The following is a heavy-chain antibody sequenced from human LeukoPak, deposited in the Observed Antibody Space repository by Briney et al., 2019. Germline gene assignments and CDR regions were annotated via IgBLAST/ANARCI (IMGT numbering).Heavy chain of an antibody. CDR2: TYGSN. Sequence: TLSLTCTVSGDSISSGGYYWSWIRQHPGKGLEWIGYTYGSNNYNPALTSRVTISVDTSNNQISLKLRSVTAADTAVYYCAREQGRLIDYWGQGALVTVSS. V-gene: IGHV4-31*03. J-gene: IGHJ4*02. CDR1: GDSISSGGYY. CDR3: AREQGRLIDY.